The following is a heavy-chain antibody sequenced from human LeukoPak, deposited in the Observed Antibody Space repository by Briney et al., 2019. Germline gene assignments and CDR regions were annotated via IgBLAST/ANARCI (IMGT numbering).Heavy chain of an antibody. D-gene: IGHD7-27*01. J-gene: IGHJ4*02. CDR2: ISAYNGNT. V-gene: IGHV1-18*01. CDR3: AREHTGFDS. Sequence: ASVKVSCKASGYTFSTYGISWVRQAPGQGLEWMGWISAYNGNTNYAQKFQGRVTMTRDTSTSTVYMELSSLRSEDTAVYYCAREHTGFDSWGQGTLVTVSS. CDR1: GYTFSTYG.